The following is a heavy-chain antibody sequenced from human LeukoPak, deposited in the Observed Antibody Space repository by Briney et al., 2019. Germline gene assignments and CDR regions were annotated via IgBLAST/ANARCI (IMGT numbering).Heavy chain of an antibody. CDR1: GFSFSSYG. J-gene: IGHJ4*02. CDR2: ISGSGGST. V-gene: IGHV3-23*01. D-gene: IGHD3-22*01. Sequence: GGSLRPSCAASGFSFSSYGMSWVRQAPGKGLEWVSGISGSGGSTYYADSVKGRFTISRDNAKNSLYLQMNSLRAEDTAFYYCARVQQYDKFDYWGQGTLVTVSS. CDR3: ARVQQYDKFDY.